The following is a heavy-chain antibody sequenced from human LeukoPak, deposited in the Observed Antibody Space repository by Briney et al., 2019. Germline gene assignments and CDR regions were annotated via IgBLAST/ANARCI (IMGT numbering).Heavy chain of an antibody. V-gene: IGHV3-30*03. Sequence: PGGSLRLSCAASGFTFSSYGMHWVRQAPGKGLEWVAVISYDGSNKYYADSVKGRFTISRDNSKSTLYLQMNSLRAEDTAVYYCARPRRDGYNYHYFDYWGQGTLVTVSS. J-gene: IGHJ4*02. CDR3: ARPRRDGYNYHYFDY. D-gene: IGHD5-24*01. CDR1: GFTFSSYG. CDR2: ISYDGSNK.